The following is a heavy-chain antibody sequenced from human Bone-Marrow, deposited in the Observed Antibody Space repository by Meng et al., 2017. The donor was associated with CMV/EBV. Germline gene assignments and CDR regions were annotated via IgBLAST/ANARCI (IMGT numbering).Heavy chain of an antibody. CDR3: ARDPDIVVVPAAEYYGMDV. CDR1: GYTFTSYD. D-gene: IGHD2-2*01. Sequence: ASVKVSCKASGYTFTSYDINWVRQAPGQGLEWMGWINPNSGGTNYAQKFQGRVTMTRDTSISTAYMELSRLRSDDTAVYYCARDPDIVVVPAAEYYGMDVWGQGTTVTVSS. V-gene: IGHV1-2*02. CDR2: INPNSGGT. J-gene: IGHJ6*02.